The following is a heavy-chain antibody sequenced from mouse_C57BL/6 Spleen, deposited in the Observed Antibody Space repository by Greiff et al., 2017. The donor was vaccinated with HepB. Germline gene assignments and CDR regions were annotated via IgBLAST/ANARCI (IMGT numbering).Heavy chain of an antibody. CDR1: GYTFTSYW. Sequence: VQLQQSGAELVKAGASVKMSCKASGYTFTSYWMHWVKQRLGQGLEWFAETNPTNGRTYYNEKFKSKATLTVDKSSSTAYMLLSGPTFEDPAVYYCARIKKIVATYFDYWGQGTPLTVSS. J-gene: IGHJ2*01. CDR2: TNPTNGRT. V-gene: IGHV1S81*02. CDR3: ARIKKIVATYFDY. D-gene: IGHD1-1*01.